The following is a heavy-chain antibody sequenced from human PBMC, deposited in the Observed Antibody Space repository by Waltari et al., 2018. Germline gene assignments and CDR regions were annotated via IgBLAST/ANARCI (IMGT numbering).Heavy chain of an antibody. CDR3: AKVDCGGDCEVWYFDL. CDR2: IWYDGSNK. CDR1: GFTFSSYG. J-gene: IGHJ2*01. Sequence: QVQLVESGGGVVQPGRSLRLSCAASGFTFSSYGMHWVRQAPGKGLEWVAVIWYDGSNKYDADSVKGRFTISRANSKNTLYLQMNSLRAEDTAVYYCAKVDCGGDCEVWYFDLWGRGTLVTVSS. V-gene: IGHV3-33*06. D-gene: IGHD2-21*01.